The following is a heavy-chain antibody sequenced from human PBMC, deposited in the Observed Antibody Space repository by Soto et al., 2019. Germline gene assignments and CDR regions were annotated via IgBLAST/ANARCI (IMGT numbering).Heavy chain of an antibody. CDR1: GFTFSTYA. D-gene: IGHD3-10*01. CDR2: IAYDGSKE. Sequence: QVQLVESGGGVVQPGKSLRLSCAASGFTFSTYAINWVRQAPGKGLEWVGAIAYDGSKEYFVDSLKGRFTISRDNSNNTLTLQMNSLRPEATAVYYCARGTRYGSGIGGDAFDIWGRGTLVTVSS. CDR3: ARGTRYGSGIGGDAFDI. J-gene: IGHJ2*01. V-gene: IGHV3-30-3*01.